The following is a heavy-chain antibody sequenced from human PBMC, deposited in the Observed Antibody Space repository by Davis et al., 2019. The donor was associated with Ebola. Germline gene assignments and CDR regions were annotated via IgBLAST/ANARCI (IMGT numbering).Heavy chain of an antibody. CDR1: GGSISSTTCN. V-gene: IGHV4-39*07. J-gene: IGHJ2*01. CDR2: IYYSGST. CDR3: AGGTSNWYFDL. Sequence: SETLSLTCSVSGGSISSTTCNWDWIRQPPGKGLEWIASIYYSGSTYYNPSLKSRITISVDTSKNQFSLKLTSVTAADTAVYYCAGGTSNWYFDLWGRGTLVTVSS. D-gene: IGHD1-1*01.